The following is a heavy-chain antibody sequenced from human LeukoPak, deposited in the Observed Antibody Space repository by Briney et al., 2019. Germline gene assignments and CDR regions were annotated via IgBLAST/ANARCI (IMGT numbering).Heavy chain of an antibody. CDR1: GFTFDDYA. Sequence: GGSLRLSCAASGFTFDDYAMHWVRQTPGKGLEWVSLISGDGGSTYYADSVKGRFTISRDNSKNSLYLQMNSLRTEDTALYYCAKDMYGRMGYSSSWYGIDYWGQGTLVTVSS. D-gene: IGHD6-13*01. CDR2: ISGDGGST. V-gene: IGHV3-43*02. J-gene: IGHJ4*02. CDR3: AKDMYGRMGYSSSWYGIDY.